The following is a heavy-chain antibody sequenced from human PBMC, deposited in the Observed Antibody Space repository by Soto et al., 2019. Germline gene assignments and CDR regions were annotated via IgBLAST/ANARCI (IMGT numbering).Heavy chain of an antibody. CDR2: IYYSGST. V-gene: IGHV4-59*01. J-gene: IGHJ4*02. CDR3: ARRTSARGFFDY. D-gene: IGHD2-2*01. Sequence: WTWMRQPPGKGLEWIGDIYYSGSTNYSPSLKSRVTISVDTSKGQFSLKLISVTAADTAIYYCARRTSARGFFDYWGQGTLVTGSS.